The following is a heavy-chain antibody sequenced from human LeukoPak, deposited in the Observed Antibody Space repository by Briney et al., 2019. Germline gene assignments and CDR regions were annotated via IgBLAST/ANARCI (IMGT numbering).Heavy chain of an antibody. V-gene: IGHV1-18*01. CDR1: GYTFTSYG. D-gene: IGHD2-15*01. CDR3: AREGGRYCSGGSCYSSNGWYGGLNY. CDR2: ISTYNGHT. Sequence: GASVKASCKASGYTFTSYGISWVRQAPGQGLEWMGWISTYNGHTNYARKVQGRVTMTTDTSTSTAYMELRSLRSDDTAVYYCAREGGRYCSGGSCYSSNGWYGGLNYWGQGILVTVSS. J-gene: IGHJ4*02.